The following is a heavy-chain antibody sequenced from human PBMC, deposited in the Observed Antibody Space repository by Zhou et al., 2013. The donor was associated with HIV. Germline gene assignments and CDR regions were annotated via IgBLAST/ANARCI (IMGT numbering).Heavy chain of an antibody. CDR1: GYTLTGFG. Sequence: QVQLVQSGGEVKRPGASVKVSCKASGYTLTGFGLSWVRQAPGKGLEWVGWISSYRGHTNYAQKLQGRVTMTTDTSTSTAYMELRSLRSDDTAVYYCARDHNWGSGAFDIWGQGTMVTVSS. V-gene: IGHV1-18*01. D-gene: IGHD7-27*01. CDR2: ISSYRGHT. CDR3: ARDHNWGSGAFDI. J-gene: IGHJ3*02.